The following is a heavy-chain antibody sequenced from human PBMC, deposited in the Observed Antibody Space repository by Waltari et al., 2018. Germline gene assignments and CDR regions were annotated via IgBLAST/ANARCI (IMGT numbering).Heavy chain of an antibody. CDR2: ISGSGGST. CDR3: ANRHRYCSGGSCYQFGAFDI. CDR1: GFTFSSYA. J-gene: IGHJ3*02. V-gene: IGHV3-23*01. D-gene: IGHD2-15*01. Sequence: EVQLLESGGGLVQPGGSLRLSCAASGFTFSSYAMSWVRQAPGKGLGWVSAISGSGGSTYYADSVKGRFTISRDNSKNTLYLQMNSLRAEDTAVYYCANRHRYCSGGSCYQFGAFDIWGQGTMVTVSS.